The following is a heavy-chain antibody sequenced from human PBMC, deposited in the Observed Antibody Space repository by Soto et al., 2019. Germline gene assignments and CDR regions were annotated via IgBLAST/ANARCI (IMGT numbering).Heavy chain of an antibody. CDR2: IYYSGST. Sequence: QVQLQESGPGLVKPSETLSLTCTVSGGSISSYYWSWIRQPPGKGLEWIGYIYYSGSTNYNPSLKSRVTISVDTSKNQFSLKLSSVTAADTAVYYCAGRLRLGGHESLNYYYYGMDVWGQGTTVTVSS. V-gene: IGHV4-59*01. CDR3: AGRLRLGGHESLNYYYYGMDV. D-gene: IGHD3-16*01. CDR1: GGSISSYY. J-gene: IGHJ6*02.